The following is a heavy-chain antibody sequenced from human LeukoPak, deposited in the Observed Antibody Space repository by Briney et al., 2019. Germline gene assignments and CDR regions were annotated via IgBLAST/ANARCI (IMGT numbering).Heavy chain of an antibody. D-gene: IGHD5-18*01. CDR2: INHSGST. V-gene: IGHV4-34*01. CDR1: GGSFSGYY. Sequence: SETLSLTCAVYGGSFSGYYWSWIRQPPGKGLEWIGEINHSGSTNYNPSLKSRVTISVDTSKNQFSLKLSSVTAADTAVYYRARGQEGYSYGYDFDYWGQGTLVTVSS. J-gene: IGHJ4*02. CDR3: ARGQEGYSYGYDFDY.